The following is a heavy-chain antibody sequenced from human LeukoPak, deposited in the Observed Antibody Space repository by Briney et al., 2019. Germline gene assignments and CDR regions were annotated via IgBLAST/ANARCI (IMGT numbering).Heavy chain of an antibody. CDR1: GGSLSYYY. J-gene: IGHJ4*02. D-gene: IGHD2-21*02. CDR2: INRSGST. CDR3: ARGGFYCGDDCYVDY. Sequence: SETLSLTCAVYGGSLSYYYWSWIRQPPEKGLEWVGEINRSGSTNYNPSLKSRVSISVDTSKNQFSLKLSSVTAADTAVYYCARGGFYCGDDCYVDYWGQGTLVTVSS. V-gene: IGHV4-34*01.